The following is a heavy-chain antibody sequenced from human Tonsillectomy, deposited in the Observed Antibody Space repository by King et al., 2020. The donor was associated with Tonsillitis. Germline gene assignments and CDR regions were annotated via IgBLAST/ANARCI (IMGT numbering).Heavy chain of an antibody. J-gene: IGHJ4*02. CDR1: GFTFSSYG. D-gene: IGHD4-17*01. CDR2: ILYAGSNK. V-gene: IGHV3-30*18. Sequence: VQLVESGGGVVQPGRSLRLSCAASGFTFSSYGMHWVRQAPGKGLEWVAVILYAGSNKYYADSVKGRFTISRDNSKNTLYLQMNSLRAEDTAVYYCAKEWPLGYFRTVTNYFDLRGQGTLVTGSS. CDR3: AKEWPLGYFRTVTNYFDL.